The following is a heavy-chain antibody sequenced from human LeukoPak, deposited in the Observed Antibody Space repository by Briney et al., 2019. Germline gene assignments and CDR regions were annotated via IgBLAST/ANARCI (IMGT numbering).Heavy chain of an antibody. CDR3: ATELPSDH. J-gene: IGHJ4*02. V-gene: IGHV1-2*06. D-gene: IGHD4-23*01. Sequence: ASVKVSCKASGYTFTGYHLHWMRQAPGQGLECMGRINPKSGDTDYAQNFQGRVTMTRDTSISTAYMELNRLRSDDTAVYYCATELPSDHWGQGTLVTVSS. CDR2: INPKSGDT. CDR1: GYTFTGYH.